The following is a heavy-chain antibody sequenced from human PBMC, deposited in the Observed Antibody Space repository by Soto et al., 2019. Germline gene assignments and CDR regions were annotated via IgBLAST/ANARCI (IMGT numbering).Heavy chain of an antibody. D-gene: IGHD3-22*01. CDR3: ARFYDSSGYYAPDY. CDR2: IYYSGST. CDR1: GGSISSGGYY. Sequence: SETLSLTCTVSGGSISSGGYYWSWIRQHPGKGLEWIGYIYYSGSTYYSPSLKSRVTISVDTSKNQFSLKLSAVTAADTAVYYCARFYDSSGYYAPDYSGQGTLVTVYS. V-gene: IGHV4-31*03. J-gene: IGHJ4*02.